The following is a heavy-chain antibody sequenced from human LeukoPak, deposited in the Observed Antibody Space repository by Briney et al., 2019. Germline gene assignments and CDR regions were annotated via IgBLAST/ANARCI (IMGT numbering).Heavy chain of an antibody. CDR1: YYTFTSYG. J-gene: IGHJ3*02. CDR3: ASGREYCSGGSCYSSDDAFDI. CDR2: ISAYNGNT. D-gene: IGHD2-15*01. Sequence: ASVKVSCKAYYYTFTSYGISWVRQAPGQGLEWMGWISAYNGNTNYAQNLQDRVTMTTDTSTSTAYMELRSLRSDDTAVYYCASGREYCSGGSCYSSDDAFDIWGQGTMVTVSS. V-gene: IGHV1-18*01.